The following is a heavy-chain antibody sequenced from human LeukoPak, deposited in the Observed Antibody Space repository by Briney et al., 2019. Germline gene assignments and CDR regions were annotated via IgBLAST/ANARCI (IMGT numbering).Heavy chain of an antibody. J-gene: IGHJ5*02. CDR1: GFTFSSYA. D-gene: IGHD3-22*01. Sequence: PGRSLRLSCAASGFTFSSYAMHWVRQAPGKGLEWVAVISYDGSNKYYADSVKGRFTISRDNSKNTLYLQMNSLRAEDTAVYYCARDRWYYYDSSGSWGQGTLVTVSS. CDR2: ISYDGSNK. CDR3: ARDRWYYYDSSGS. V-gene: IGHV3-30-3*01.